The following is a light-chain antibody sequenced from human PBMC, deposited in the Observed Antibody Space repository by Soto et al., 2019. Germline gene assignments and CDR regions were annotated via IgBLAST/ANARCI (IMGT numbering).Light chain of an antibody. CDR2: GAS. Sequence: EIVLTQSPGTLSLSPGERATLSCRASQSVSSSYLAWYQQKPGQAPRLLIYGASSRATGIPDRFSGSGSGTDFTLTISSLQSEDFASYFCQQYGYSPITFGQGTRLEIK. V-gene: IGKV3-20*01. CDR3: QQYGYSPIT. J-gene: IGKJ5*01. CDR1: QSVSSSY.